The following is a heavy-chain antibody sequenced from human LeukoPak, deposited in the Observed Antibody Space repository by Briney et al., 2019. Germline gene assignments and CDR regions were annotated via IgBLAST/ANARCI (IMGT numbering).Heavy chain of an antibody. Sequence: SVKVSCKASGGTFSSYAISWVRQAPGQGLEWMGGIIPIFGTANYAQKFQGRVTITTDESTSTAYMELSSLRSEDTAVYYCARGSGYYGGLNVLRDYWGQGTLVTVSS. CDR2: IIPIFGTA. J-gene: IGHJ4*02. CDR1: GGTFSSYA. V-gene: IGHV1-69*05. D-gene: IGHD3-22*01. CDR3: ARGSGYYGGLNVLRDY.